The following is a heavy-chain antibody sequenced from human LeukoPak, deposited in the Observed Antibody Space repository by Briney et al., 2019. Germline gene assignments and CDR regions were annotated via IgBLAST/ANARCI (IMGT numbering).Heavy chain of an antibody. CDR1: GLTFSSFS. Sequence: GGSLRLSCAASGLTFSSFSMNWVRQAPGKGLEWIAYLSSSGSAFSYADSVKGRFTIARDNAKNSVYLEMNSLRADDTAVYYCARSARLMKGVVEVTALDDWGQGTLVTVSS. CDR2: LSSSGSAF. J-gene: IGHJ4*02. CDR3: ARSARLMKGVVEVTALDD. D-gene: IGHD3-3*01. V-gene: IGHV3-48*04.